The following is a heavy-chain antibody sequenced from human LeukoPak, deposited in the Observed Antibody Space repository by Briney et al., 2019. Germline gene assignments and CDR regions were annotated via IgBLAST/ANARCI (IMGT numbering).Heavy chain of an antibody. CDR2: SYYSGST. Sequence: PSETLSLTCTVSGGSISSSSYYWGWIRQPPGKGLEWIGGSYYSGSTYYNPYLKSRVTISVDTSKNQFSLKLSSVTAADTAVYYCARTWLSVVAPYYYYMDVWGKGTTVTVSS. CDR1: GGSISSSSYY. CDR3: ARTWLSVVAPYYYYMDV. V-gene: IGHV4-39*07. D-gene: IGHD2-15*01. J-gene: IGHJ6*03.